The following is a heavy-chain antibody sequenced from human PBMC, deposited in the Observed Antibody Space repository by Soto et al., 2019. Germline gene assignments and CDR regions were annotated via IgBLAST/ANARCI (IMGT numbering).Heavy chain of an antibody. Sequence: PGESLKISCKGSGYSFTNYWIGWVRQMPGKGLEWMGIIYPGDSHAIYSPSFQGQVTMSADKSISTAYLQWSSLKASDTAMYYCARPYSGGPNDPFDVCGQGTMVTVSS. CDR1: GYSFTNYW. J-gene: IGHJ3*01. CDR3: ARPYSGGPNDPFDV. CDR2: IYPGDSHA. D-gene: IGHD1-26*01. V-gene: IGHV5-51*01.